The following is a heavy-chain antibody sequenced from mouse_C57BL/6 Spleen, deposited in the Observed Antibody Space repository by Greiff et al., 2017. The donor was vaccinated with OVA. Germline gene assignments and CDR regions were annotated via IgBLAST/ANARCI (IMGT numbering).Heavy chain of an antibody. D-gene: IGHD1-1*01. Sequence: EVKLQESGGGLVQPGGSMKLSCAASGFTFSDDWMAWVRQSPEKGLEWVAEISNKANNNATYYAESVKGRFTISRDDSKSSVYLQMNSLRAEDTGIDYCTRIIYYYGRRYFDVWGTGTTVTVSS. CDR2: ISNKANNNAT. CDR1: GFTFSDDW. CDR3: TRIIYYYGRRYFDV. V-gene: IGHV6-6*01. J-gene: IGHJ1*03.